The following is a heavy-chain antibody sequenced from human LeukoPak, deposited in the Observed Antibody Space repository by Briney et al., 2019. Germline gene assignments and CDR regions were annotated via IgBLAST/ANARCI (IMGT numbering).Heavy chain of an antibody. CDR2: FDPEDGET. J-gene: IGHJ6*02. D-gene: IGHD2-2*01. Sequence: GASVKVSCKVSGYTLTELSMHWVRQPPGKGLEWMGGFDPEDGETIYAQKLQGRVTMTTDTSTSTAYMELRSLRSDDTAVYYCARESYCSSTSCYSDYYYYGMDVWGQGTTVTVSS. V-gene: IGHV1-24*01. CDR3: ARESYCSSTSCYSDYYYYGMDV. CDR1: GYTLTELS.